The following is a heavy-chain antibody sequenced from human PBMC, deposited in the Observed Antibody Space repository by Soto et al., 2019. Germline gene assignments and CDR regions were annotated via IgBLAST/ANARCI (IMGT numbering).Heavy chain of an antibody. CDR3: ARSTAELVRGGYYYYAMDG. Sequence: QVQLVQSGAAVKKPGSSVKVSCKASGGTFSTYTFSWVRQAPGQGLDWMGRIIPGLDVSNYAQKFQGRVTITADKSTTTAYMELSSLRSEDTAVYYCARSTAELVRGGYYYYAMDGWGQGTTVTVSS. D-gene: IGHD6-13*01. J-gene: IGHJ6*02. CDR1: GGTFSTYT. V-gene: IGHV1-69*02. CDR2: IIPGLDVS.